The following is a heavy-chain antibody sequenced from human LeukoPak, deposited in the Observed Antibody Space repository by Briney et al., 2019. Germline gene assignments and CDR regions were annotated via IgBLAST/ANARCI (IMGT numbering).Heavy chain of an antibody. CDR3: ARAGRTSARWFDL. CDR1: GYSFTSYW. V-gene: IGHV5-51*01. J-gene: IGHJ5*02. CDR2: IFPSDSDT. Sequence: GESLEIPCKGPGYSFTSYWIGWVRQMPGKGLELMGIIFPSDSDTSYSPSFQGQVTISADKSINTAYLQWSSLKASGTAMYYCARAGRTSARWFDLWGQGTLVTVSS.